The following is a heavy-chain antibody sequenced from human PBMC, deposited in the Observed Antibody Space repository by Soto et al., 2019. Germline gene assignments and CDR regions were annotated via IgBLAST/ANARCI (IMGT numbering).Heavy chain of an antibody. CDR1: GYTLTELS. CDR2: FDPEDGET. CDR3: ATVRRSTTIFDY. Sequence: ASVKVSCQVSGYTLTELSMHWVRQAPGKGLEWMGGFDPEDGETIYAQKFQGRVTMTEDTSTDTAYMELSSLRSEDTAVYYCATVRRSTTIFDYWGQGTLVTVSS. V-gene: IGHV1-24*01. D-gene: IGHD3-3*01. J-gene: IGHJ4*02.